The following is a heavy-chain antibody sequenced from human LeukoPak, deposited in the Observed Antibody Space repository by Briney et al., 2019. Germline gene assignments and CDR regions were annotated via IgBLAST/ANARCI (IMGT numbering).Heavy chain of an antibody. CDR3: ARGPYSSSWYGHGWFDP. CDR2: IYYGGST. CDR1: GGSISSYY. J-gene: IGHJ5*02. V-gene: IGHV4-59*12. D-gene: IGHD6-13*01. Sequence: SETLSLTCTVSGGSISSYYWSWIRQPPGKGLEWIGYIYYGGSTNYNPSLKSRVTISVDTSKNQFSLKLSSVTAADTAVYYCARGPYSSSWYGHGWFDPWGQGTLVTVSS.